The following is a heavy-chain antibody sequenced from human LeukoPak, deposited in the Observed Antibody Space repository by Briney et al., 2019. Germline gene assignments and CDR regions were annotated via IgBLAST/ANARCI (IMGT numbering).Heavy chain of an antibody. J-gene: IGHJ4*02. V-gene: IGHV3-73*01. Sequence: PGGSLRLSCAASGFSFSDSAMHWVRQASGKGLEWVGRIRSKGNRYATAYAASVKGRFTISRDDSKSTAYLQMNSLKTEDTAVYYCTSYDFGVVSPFDYWGQGTLVTVSS. CDR2: IRSKGNRYAT. CDR1: GFSFSDSA. D-gene: IGHD3-3*01. CDR3: TSYDFGVVSPFDY.